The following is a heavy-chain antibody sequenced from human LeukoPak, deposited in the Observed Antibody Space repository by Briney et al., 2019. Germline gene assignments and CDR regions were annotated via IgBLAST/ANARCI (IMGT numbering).Heavy chain of an antibody. Sequence: GGSLRLSCAASGFTFSSYAMSWVRQAPGKGLEWVSAISGSGGSTYYADSVKGRFTISRDNSKNTLYLQMNSLRAEDTAIYYCARPWSPGTGIAAAGIEYWGQGTLVTVSS. V-gene: IGHV3-23*01. D-gene: IGHD6-13*01. CDR1: GFTFSSYA. J-gene: IGHJ4*02. CDR2: ISGSGGST. CDR3: ARPWSPGTGIAAAGIEY.